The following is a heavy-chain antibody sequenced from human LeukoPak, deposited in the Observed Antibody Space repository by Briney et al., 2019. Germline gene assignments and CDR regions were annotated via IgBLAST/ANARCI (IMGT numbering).Heavy chain of an antibody. CDR3: ARDTPDYYGSGSYWHYFDY. V-gene: IGHV3-7*05. D-gene: IGHD3-10*01. CDR2: IKEDGSEK. Sequence: PGGSLTHPRAASGLTFSTYCVSWVRQAPGKGLEWVANIKEDGSEKYYVDSVKGRFTISRDNAKKSLYLQMNSLRAEDTAVYYCARDTPDYYGSGSYWHYFDYWGQARLVTVSS. CDR1: GLTFSTYC. J-gene: IGHJ4*02.